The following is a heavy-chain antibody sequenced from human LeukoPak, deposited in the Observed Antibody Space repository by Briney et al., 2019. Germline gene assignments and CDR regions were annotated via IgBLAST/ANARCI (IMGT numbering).Heavy chain of an antibody. V-gene: IGHV1-8*02. D-gene: IGHD2-21*02. Sequence: ASVKVSCKASGYTFTSYGISWVRQAPGQGLEWMGWMNPNSGNTGYAQKFQGRVTMTRNTSISTAYMELSSLRSEDTAVYYCARGRDPVTAIHTALDYWGQGTLVTVSS. CDR2: MNPNSGNT. CDR3: ARGRDPVTAIHTALDY. CDR1: GYTFTSYG. J-gene: IGHJ4*02.